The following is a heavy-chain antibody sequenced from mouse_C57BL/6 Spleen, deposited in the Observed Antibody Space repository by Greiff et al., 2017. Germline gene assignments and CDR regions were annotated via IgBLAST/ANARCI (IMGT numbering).Heavy chain of an antibody. Sequence: VQLQQSGAELAKPGASVKLSCKASGYTFTSYWMHWVKQRPGQGLEWIGYINPRSGYTKDNQKFKDNATFTADKSSIPAYIQLILLTYEESAVYYCARMVTTCGHFDYWCHGTTLTFSS. CDR3: ARMVTTCGHFDY. V-gene: IGHV1-7*01. CDR2: INPRSGYT. CDR1: GYTFTSYW. D-gene: IGHD2-2*01. J-gene: IGHJ2*01.